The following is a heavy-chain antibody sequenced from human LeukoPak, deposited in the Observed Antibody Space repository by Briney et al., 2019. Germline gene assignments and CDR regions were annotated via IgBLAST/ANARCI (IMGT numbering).Heavy chain of an antibody. Sequence: GGSLRLSCAASGFTFSSYAMSWVRQAPGKGLEWVSSISVSGTYTYYADSVKGRFTISRDNSKNTLYLQMSSLRAEDTAVYYCASRIAVAGGYYYGMDVWGQGTTVTVSS. J-gene: IGHJ6*02. CDR3: ASRIAVAGGYYYGMDV. CDR1: GFTFSSYA. D-gene: IGHD6-19*01. V-gene: IGHV3-23*01. CDR2: ISVSGTYT.